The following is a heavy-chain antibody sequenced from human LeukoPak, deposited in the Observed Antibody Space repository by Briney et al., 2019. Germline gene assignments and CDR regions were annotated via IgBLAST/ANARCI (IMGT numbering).Heavy chain of an antibody. D-gene: IGHD3-3*01. CDR1: GGSISSYY. J-gene: IGHJ4*02. CDR3: AAERITIFGVGTYFDY. CDR2: IYYSGST. V-gene: IGHV4-59*01. Sequence: SETLSLTCTVSGGSISSYYWSWIRQPPGEGLEWIGYIYYSGSTNYNPSLKSRVTISVDTSKNQFSLKLSSVTAADTAVYYCAAERITIFGVGTYFDYWGQGTLVTVSS.